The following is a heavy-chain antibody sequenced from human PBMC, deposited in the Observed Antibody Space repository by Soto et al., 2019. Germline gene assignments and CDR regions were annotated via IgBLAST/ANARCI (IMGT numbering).Heavy chain of an antibody. J-gene: IGHJ4*02. Sequence: ASVKVSCKASGYTFTNYGISWVRQAPGQGLEWMGWISGYNGNTDYAQKLQDRVTMTTDTATTTAYMELRSLRSDDTAVYYCARDNGDRSGSLVDYWGQGTLVTVSS. CDR1: GYTFTNYG. D-gene: IGHD3-22*01. CDR3: ARDNGDRSGSLVDY. V-gene: IGHV1-18*04. CDR2: ISGYNGNT.